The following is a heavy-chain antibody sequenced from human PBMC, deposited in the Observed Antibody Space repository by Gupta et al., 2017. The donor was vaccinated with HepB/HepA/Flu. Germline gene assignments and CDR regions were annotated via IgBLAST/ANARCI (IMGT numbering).Heavy chain of an antibody. D-gene: IGHD2-2*01. V-gene: IGHV4-34*01. CDR2: INHSGST. J-gene: IGHJ6*02. CDR1: GGSFSGYY. Sequence: QVQLQQWGAGLLKPSETLSLTCAGYGGSFSGYYWSWIRQPPGKGLEWIGEINHSGSTNYNPSLKSRVTIAVDTSKNQFSLKLSSVTAADTAVYYCASLSRHIVVVPAARPIYGMDVWGQGTTVTVSS. CDR3: ASLSRHIVVVPAARPIYGMDV.